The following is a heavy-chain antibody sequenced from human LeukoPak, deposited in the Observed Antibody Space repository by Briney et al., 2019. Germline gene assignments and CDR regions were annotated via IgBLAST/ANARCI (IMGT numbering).Heavy chain of an antibody. J-gene: IGHJ4*02. CDR2: INHSGST. CDR1: GGSFCGYY. V-gene: IGHV4-34*01. D-gene: IGHD2-2*02. CDR3: ARGGCSSTSCYTGGFDY. Sequence: SETLSLTCAVYGGSFCGYYWSWIRQPPGKGLEWIGEINHSGSTNYNPSLKSRVTISVDTSKNQFPLKLSSVTAADTAVYYCARGGCSSTSCYTGGFDYWGQGTLVTVSS.